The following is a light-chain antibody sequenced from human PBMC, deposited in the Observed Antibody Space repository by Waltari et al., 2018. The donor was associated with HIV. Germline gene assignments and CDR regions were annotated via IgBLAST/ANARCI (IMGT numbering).Light chain of an antibody. J-gene: IGLJ2*01. CDR1: SGLSNYP. Sequence: QVVLTHSPSASASLGASVTLTCTLSSGLSNYPIVWHQHQPEKGPRYLMKLNSDGTHTRGDGIPDRFSGSSSGAERSLTISSLQSEDEADYYCQTWATGTHEFGGGTKLTVL. CDR2: LNSDGTH. V-gene: IGLV4-69*01. CDR3: QTWATGTHE.